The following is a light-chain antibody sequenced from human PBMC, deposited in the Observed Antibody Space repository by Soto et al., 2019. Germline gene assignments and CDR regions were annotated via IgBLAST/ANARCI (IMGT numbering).Light chain of an antibody. CDR3: QHYGSSPYT. V-gene: IGKV3-20*01. CDR2: AAS. J-gene: IGKJ2*01. CDR1: QSFSNTY. Sequence: EIVLTQSPGTLSLSPGERATLSCRASQSFSNTYLGWYQQKPGQAPRLLIYAASYRATGIPDRFSGSGSGTDFTLTISRLEPEDFAVYYCQHYGSSPYTFGQGTKWRSN.